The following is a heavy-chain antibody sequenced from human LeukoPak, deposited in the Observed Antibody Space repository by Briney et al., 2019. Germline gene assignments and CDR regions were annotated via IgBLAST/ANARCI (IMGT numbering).Heavy chain of an antibody. J-gene: IGHJ3*02. V-gene: IGHV4-4*02. CDR3: ARVRIPSAFDI. CDR1: GGSISSSNW. Sequence: PLETLSLTCAVSGGSISSSNWWSWVRQPPGKGLEWIGEIYHSGSTNYNPSLKSRVTISVGKSKNQFSLKLSSVTAADTAVYYCARVRIPSAFDIWGQGTMVTVSS. D-gene: IGHD2-15*01. CDR2: IYHSGST.